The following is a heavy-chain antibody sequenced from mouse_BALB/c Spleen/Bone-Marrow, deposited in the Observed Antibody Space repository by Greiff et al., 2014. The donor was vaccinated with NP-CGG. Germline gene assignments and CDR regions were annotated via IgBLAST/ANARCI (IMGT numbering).Heavy chain of an antibody. Sequence: QVQLKESGPGLVAPSQSLSITCTVSGFSLTNYGVHWVRQPPGKGLEWLGVIWAGGSTNYNSALMSRLSISKDNSKSQVFLQTNSLQTDDTAMYYCAREGGTGFASWGQGTLVTVSA. CDR3: AREGGTGFAS. CDR1: GFSLTNYG. V-gene: IGHV2-9*02. D-gene: IGHD4-1*01. J-gene: IGHJ3*01. CDR2: IWAGGST.